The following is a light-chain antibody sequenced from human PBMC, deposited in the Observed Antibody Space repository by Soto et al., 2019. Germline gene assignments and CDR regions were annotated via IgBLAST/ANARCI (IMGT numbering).Light chain of an antibody. CDR2: AAS. J-gene: IGKJ5*01. V-gene: IGKV1-39*01. CDR1: QSISSY. Sequence: DIQMTQSPSSMSASVGQRVITTCRASQSISSYLNWYQQKPGKAPKLLIYAASSLQSGVPSRFSGSGSGTDFTLTISSLQPEDFATYYCQQSYSTPITFGQGTRLEI. CDR3: QQSYSTPIT.